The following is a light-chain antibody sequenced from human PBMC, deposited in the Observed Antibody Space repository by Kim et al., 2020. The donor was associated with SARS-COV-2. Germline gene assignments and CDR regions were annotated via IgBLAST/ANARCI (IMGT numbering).Light chain of an antibody. CDR2: YDS. CDR3: QVWDSSSDHRV. J-gene: IGLJ3*02. V-gene: IGLV3-21*04. Sequence: APGKTARITCGGNNSGSKSVHWYQQKPGQAPVLVIYYDSDRPSGIPEQFSGSNSGNTATLSISRVEAGDEADYYCQVWDSSSDHRVFGGGTQLTVL. CDR1: NSGSKS.